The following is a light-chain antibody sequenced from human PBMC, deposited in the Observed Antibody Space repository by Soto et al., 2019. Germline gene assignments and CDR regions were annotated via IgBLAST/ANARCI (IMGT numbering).Light chain of an antibody. V-gene: IGLV2-14*01. Sequence: QSALTQPASVSGSPGQSITISCTGSSSDVGGYNYVSWYQQHPGKAPKLMIYEVSNRPSGISNRFSGSKSGNTASLTLSGLQAEDEADYYCLVSYSGGHVGFGGGTKLTVL. CDR2: EVS. CDR3: LVSYSGGHVG. CDR1: SSDVGGYNY. J-gene: IGLJ2*01.